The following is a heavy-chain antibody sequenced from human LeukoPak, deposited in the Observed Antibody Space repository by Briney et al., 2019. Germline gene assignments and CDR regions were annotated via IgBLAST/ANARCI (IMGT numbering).Heavy chain of an antibody. CDR3: ARAPYYYYYMDV. J-gene: IGHJ6*03. CDR1: GYTFTSYG. CDR2: INPNSGGT. V-gene: IGHV1-2*02. Sequence: ASVKVSCNSSGYTFTSYGISWVRQAPGQGLEWMGWINPNSGGTNYAQKFQGRVTMTRDTSISTAYMELSRLRSDDTAVYYCARAPYYYYYMDVWGKGTTVTISS.